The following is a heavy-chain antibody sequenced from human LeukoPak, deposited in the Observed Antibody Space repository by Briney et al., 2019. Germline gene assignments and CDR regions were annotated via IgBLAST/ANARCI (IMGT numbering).Heavy chain of an antibody. CDR2: ISWNSGNV. Sequence: PGRSLRLSCVAFGFTFDDYAMHWVRQAPGKGLEWVSSISWNSGNVGYGDSVKGRFTISRDNAKNSLYLQMNSLRAEDTALYYCAKDKLTDYYYYYMDVWGKGTTVTVSS. CDR3: AKDKLTDYYYYYMDV. D-gene: IGHD4-23*01. J-gene: IGHJ6*03. V-gene: IGHV3-9*01. CDR1: GFTFDDYA.